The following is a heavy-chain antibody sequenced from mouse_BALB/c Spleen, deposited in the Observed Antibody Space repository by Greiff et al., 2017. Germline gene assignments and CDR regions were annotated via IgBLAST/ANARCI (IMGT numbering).Heavy chain of an antibody. V-gene: IGHV1-14*01. D-gene: IGHD1-1*01. CDR1: GYTFTSYV. J-gene: IGHJ3*01. Sequence: VQLQQSGPELVKPGASVKISCKASGYTFTSYVMHWVKQKPGQGLEWIGYINPYNDGTKYNEKFKGKATLTSDKSSSTAYMELSSLTSEDSAVYYCARGYYGSSRGWFAYWGQGTLVTVSA. CDR3: ARGYYGSSRGWFAY. CDR2: INPYNDGT.